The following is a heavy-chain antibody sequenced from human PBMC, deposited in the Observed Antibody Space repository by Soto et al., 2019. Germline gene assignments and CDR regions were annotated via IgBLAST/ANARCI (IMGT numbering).Heavy chain of an antibody. CDR1: GYTFTSYY. D-gene: IGHD3-3*01. V-gene: IGHV1-46*01. CDR2: INPSGGST. J-gene: IGHJ6*02. Sequence: GASVKVSCKASGYTFTSYYMHWVRQAPGQGLEWMGIINPSGGSTSYAQKFQGRVTMTRDTSTSTVYMELSSLRSEDTAVYYCARGTRFLESSEYYYYYGMDVWGQGTTVTVSS. CDR3: ARGTRFLESSEYYYYYGMDV.